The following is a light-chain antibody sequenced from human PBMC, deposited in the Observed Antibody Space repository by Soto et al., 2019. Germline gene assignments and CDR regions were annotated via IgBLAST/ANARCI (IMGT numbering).Light chain of an antibody. CDR1: QSVSSY. CDR3: QQCGSSST. V-gene: IGKV3-20*01. Sequence: EIVLTQSPATLSLSPRERAPLSCRASQSVSSYLAWYQQKPGQAPRLLIYGASSRATGIPDRFSGSGSGTDFTLTISRLEPEDFAVYYCQQCGSSSTFGQGTRLEIK. CDR2: GAS. J-gene: IGKJ5*01.